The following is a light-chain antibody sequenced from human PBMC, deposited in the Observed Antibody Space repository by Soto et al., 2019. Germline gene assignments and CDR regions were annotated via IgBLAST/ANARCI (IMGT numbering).Light chain of an antibody. CDR2: ATS. V-gene: IGKV3-15*01. J-gene: IGKJ1*01. Sequence: EIVMTQSPATLSVSPGERASLSCRASQSVSSNLAWYQQKPGQTPRLLIYATSTRATGIPARFSGSGSGTEFTLTISSLQSEDFAVYYCQQYNVYSWTFGQGTKVEIK. CDR1: QSVSSN. CDR3: QQYNVYSWT.